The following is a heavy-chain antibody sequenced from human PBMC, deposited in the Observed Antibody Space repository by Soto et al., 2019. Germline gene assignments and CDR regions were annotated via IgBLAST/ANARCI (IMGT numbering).Heavy chain of an antibody. CDR2: RRAYSGNT. J-gene: IGHJ4*02. Sequence: GKACWEARRYSITSKCLRLSRHSPRQGNEWLGWRRAYSGNTNYAQKRQGRVTMTTDTSTSTAYMELRSLRSDDTAVYYCPGDAGPCGDCVGLEYWRQGSLVTVSS. CDR3: PGDAGPCGDCVGLEY. CDR1: RYSITSKC. D-gene: IGHD2-21*01. V-gene: IGHV1-18*01.